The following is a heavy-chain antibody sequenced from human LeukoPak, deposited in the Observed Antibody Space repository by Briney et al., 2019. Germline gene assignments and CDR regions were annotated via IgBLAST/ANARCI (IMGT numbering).Heavy chain of an antibody. Sequence: SETLSLTCTVSGGSISSYYWSWIRQPPGKGLEWIGNIYYSGSTYYNPSLKSRVTISVDTSKNQFSLKLSSVTAADTAVYYCARAPPSFDSSGYYFDYWGQGTLVTVSS. V-gene: IGHV4-59*12. CDR2: IYYSGST. CDR3: ARAPPSFDSSGYYFDY. J-gene: IGHJ4*02. CDR1: GGSISSYY. D-gene: IGHD6-19*01.